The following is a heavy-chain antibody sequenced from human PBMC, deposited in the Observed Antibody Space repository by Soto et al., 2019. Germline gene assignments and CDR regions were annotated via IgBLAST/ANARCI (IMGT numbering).Heavy chain of an antibody. CDR1: GFTFSSYW. D-gene: IGHD2-15*01. J-gene: IGHJ3*02. V-gene: IGHV3-74*01. Sequence: GGSLRLSCAASGFTFSSYWMHWVRQAPGKGLVWVSRINSDGSSTSYADSVKGRFTISRDNAKNTLYLQMNSLRAEDMAVYYCASVSLGYCSGGSCYSDAFDIWGQGTMVTVSS. CDR3: ASVSLGYCSGGSCYSDAFDI. CDR2: INSDGSST.